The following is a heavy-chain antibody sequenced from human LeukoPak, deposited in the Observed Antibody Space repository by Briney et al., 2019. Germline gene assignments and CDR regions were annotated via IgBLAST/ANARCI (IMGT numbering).Heavy chain of an antibody. D-gene: IGHD3-22*01. J-gene: IGHJ4*02. CDR3: AREGRGYLLDY. CDR2: IKPDGSEE. V-gene: IGHV3-7*01. Sequence: GGSLRLSCVASGFTFSRFWMAWVRQAPGKRLEWVAHIKPDGSEEGYVDSVKGRFTISRDNAKNLMYLQMNSLRAEDTAVYYCAREGRGYLLDYWGQGILVTVSS. CDR1: GFTFSRFW.